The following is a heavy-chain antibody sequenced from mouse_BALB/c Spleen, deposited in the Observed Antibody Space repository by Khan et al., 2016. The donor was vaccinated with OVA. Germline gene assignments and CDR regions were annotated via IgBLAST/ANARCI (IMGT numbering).Heavy chain of an antibody. CDR3: ARIYGGDFDY. V-gene: IGHV3-2*02. Sequence: EVQLQESGPGLVKPSQSLSLTCTVTGYLITTDYAWNWIRQFPGSKLEWMGHISYSGNTKYNPSLKSRISITRDTSKNQFFLQLKSVTTEDTARYYCARIYGGDFDYWGQGTTLTVSS. CDR1: GYLITTDYA. CDR2: ISYSGNT. J-gene: IGHJ2*01. D-gene: IGHD1-1*01.